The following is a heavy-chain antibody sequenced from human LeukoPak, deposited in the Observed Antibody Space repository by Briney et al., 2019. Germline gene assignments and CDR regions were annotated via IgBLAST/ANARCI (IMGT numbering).Heavy chain of an antibody. J-gene: IGHJ1*01. CDR1: GYTFTAYY. D-gene: IGHD3-3*01. CDR2: INPNSGDT. Sequence: ASVKVSCKASGYTFTAYYIHWVRQAPGQGLEWMGWINPNSGDTNYAQKFRDRVTMARDTSVTAAYMELSSLGSDDTAVYYCARALDFWSGYFQHWGQGTLVTVSS. V-gene: IGHV1-2*02. CDR3: ARALDFWSGYFQH.